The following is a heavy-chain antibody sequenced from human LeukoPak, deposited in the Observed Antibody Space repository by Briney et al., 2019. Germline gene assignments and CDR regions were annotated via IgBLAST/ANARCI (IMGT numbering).Heavy chain of an antibody. Sequence: GGSLKLSCLVSGFSFSTNAMIWFRKAPGKGLEWVSGLSGSGSSVYYADSVRGRLTISRDNSRNTLYLQLDSLRADDTAVYYCAKGLNWFDPWGQGTPVIVSS. D-gene: IGHD2-8*01. CDR3: AKGLNWFDP. CDR1: GFSFSTNA. J-gene: IGHJ5*02. CDR2: LSGSGSSV. V-gene: IGHV3-23*01.